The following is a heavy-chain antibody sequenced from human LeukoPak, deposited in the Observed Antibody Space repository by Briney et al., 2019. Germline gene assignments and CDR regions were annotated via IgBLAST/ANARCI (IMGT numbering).Heavy chain of an antibody. CDR2: IYYSGST. V-gene: IGHV4-59*01. CDR3: ARGRGSYSPHDAFDI. J-gene: IGHJ3*02. D-gene: IGHD1-26*01. Sequence: PSETLSLTCTVSGGSISSYYWSWIRQPPGKGLEWIGYIYYSGSTNYNPSLKSRVTIPVDTSKNQFSLKLSSVTAADTAVYYCARGRGSYSPHDAFDIWGQGTMVTVSS. CDR1: GGSISSYY.